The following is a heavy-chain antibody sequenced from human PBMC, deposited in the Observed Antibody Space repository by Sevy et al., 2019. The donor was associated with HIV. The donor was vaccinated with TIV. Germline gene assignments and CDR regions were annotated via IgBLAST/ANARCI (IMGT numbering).Heavy chain of an antibody. V-gene: IGHV3-74*01. CDR1: GFTFSSYW. D-gene: IGHD6-6*01. J-gene: IGHJ6*02. Sequence: GGSLRLSCVASGFTFSSYWMHWVRQAPGKGLVWVSRINSDGSSTSYADSVKGRFTISRDNAKNTLYLQMNSLRAEDTAVYYWARDPRIAARHYYYYGMDVWGQGTTVTVSS. CDR3: ARDPRIAARHYYYYGMDV. CDR2: INSDGSST.